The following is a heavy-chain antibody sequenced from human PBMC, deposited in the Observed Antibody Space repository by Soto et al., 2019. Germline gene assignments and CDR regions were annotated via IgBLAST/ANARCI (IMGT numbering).Heavy chain of an antibody. CDR2: ISSGGGSP. CDR1: GFTFSDYA. D-gene: IGHD1-26*01. V-gene: IGHV3-23*01. J-gene: IGHJ4*02. Sequence: GSLRLSCAASGFTFSDYAMSWVRQAPGKGLEWVSSISSGGGSPYYADSVKGRFTISRNNSKNTLFLQMNSLRAEDTAVYYCAKGDGRIVPRHFDYWGQGTLVTVSS. CDR3: AKGDGRIVPRHFDY.